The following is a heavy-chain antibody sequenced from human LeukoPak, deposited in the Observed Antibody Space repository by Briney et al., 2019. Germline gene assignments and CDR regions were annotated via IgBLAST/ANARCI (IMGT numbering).Heavy chain of an antibody. Sequence: SETLSLTCAVYGGSFSGYYWSWIRQPPGKGLEWIGEINHSGSTNYNPSLKSRVTISVDTSKNQFSLKLSSVTAADTAVYYCARGLWFGELLSWGQGTLVTVSS. CDR2: INHSGST. CDR3: ARGLWFGELLS. V-gene: IGHV4-34*01. CDR1: GGSFSGYY. D-gene: IGHD3-10*01. J-gene: IGHJ4*02.